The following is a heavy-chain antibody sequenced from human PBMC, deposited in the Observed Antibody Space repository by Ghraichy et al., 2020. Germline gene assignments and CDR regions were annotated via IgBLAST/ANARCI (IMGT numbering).Heavy chain of an antibody. V-gene: IGHV3-23*01. CDR3: AKRGPILAAGIMED. D-gene: IGHD6-13*01. CDR2: ISGSGDST. Sequence: GGSLRLSCAASGFTFSNYAMSWVRQAPGKGLEWVSTISGSGDSTYYADSVKGRFTISRDWSKSTLYLHMNSLRAEDTAVFYCAKRGPILAAGIMEDWGRGTLVTVSS. J-gene: IGHJ4*02. CDR1: GFTFSNYA.